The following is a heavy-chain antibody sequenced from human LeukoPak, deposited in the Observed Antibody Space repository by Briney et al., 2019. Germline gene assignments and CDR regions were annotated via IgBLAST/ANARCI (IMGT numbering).Heavy chain of an antibody. CDR2: INWNGGST. D-gene: IGHD2-2*01. V-gene: IGHV3-20*04. J-gene: IGHJ6*03. CDR1: GFTFSDYY. Sequence: PGGSLRLFCAASGFTFSDYYMTWIRQAPGKGLEWVSGINWNGGSTGYADSVKGRFTISRDNAKNSLYLQMNSLRAEDTAVYYCARGRGYCSSTSCYYYYYYMDVWGKGTTVTVSS. CDR3: ARGRGYCSSTSCYYYYYYMDV.